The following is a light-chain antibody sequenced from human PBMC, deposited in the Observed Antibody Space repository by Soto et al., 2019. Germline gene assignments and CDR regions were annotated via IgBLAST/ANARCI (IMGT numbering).Light chain of an antibody. CDR1: QTVSSNY. Sequence: LTKSPFTLSLYPGERATLSCRASQTVSSNYLAWCQQRPGQAPRLLIYGASTRAAGIPDRFSGSGSGTDFTLTITRLEPEDSAVYFCQQYTGPPTTVGQGTRLEVK. CDR2: GAS. CDR3: QQYTGPPTT. J-gene: IGKJ5*01. V-gene: IGKV3-20*01.